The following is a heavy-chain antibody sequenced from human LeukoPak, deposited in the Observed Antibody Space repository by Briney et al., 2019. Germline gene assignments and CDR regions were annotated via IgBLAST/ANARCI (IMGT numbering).Heavy chain of an antibody. Sequence: ASVKVSCKASGYTFTSYGISWVRQAPGQGLEWMGWISAYNGNTNYAQKLQGRVTMTTDTSTSTAYMELRSLRSDDTAVYYCARVMGYYDSSGSDAFDIWGQGTMVTVSS. V-gene: IGHV1-18*01. D-gene: IGHD3-22*01. CDR2: ISAYNGNT. CDR3: ARVMGYYDSSGSDAFDI. J-gene: IGHJ3*02. CDR1: GYTFTSYG.